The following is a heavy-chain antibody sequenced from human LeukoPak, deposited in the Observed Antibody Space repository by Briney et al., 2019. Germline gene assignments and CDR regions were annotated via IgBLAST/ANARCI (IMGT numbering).Heavy chain of an antibody. Sequence: GGSLRLSCAASGFTFSSYGMHWVRQAPGKGLEWVAVISYDGSNKYYADSVKGRFTISRDNSKNTLYLQMNSLRAEDTAVYYCAREWHYYYDSSGYYDYWGQGTLVTVSS. V-gene: IGHV3-30*03. CDR3: AREWHYYYDSSGYYDY. J-gene: IGHJ4*02. CDR2: ISYDGSNK. CDR1: GFTFSSYG. D-gene: IGHD3-22*01.